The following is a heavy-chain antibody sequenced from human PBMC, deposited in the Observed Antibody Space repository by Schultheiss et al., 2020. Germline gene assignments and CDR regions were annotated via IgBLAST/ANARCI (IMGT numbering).Heavy chain of an antibody. V-gene: IGHV1-69*04. J-gene: IGHJ3*02. CDR2: IIPILGIA. CDR1: GGTFSSYT. D-gene: IGHD6-19*01. Sequence: SVKVSCKASGGTFSSYTISWVRQAPGQGLEWMGRIIPILGIANYAQKFQGRVTITADKSTSTAYMELRSLRSDDTAVYYCARDRQWLVPGDAFDIWGQGTMVTVSS. CDR3: ARDRQWLVPGDAFDI.